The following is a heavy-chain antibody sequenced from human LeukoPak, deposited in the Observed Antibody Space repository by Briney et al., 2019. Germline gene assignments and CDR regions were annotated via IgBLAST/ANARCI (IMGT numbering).Heavy chain of an antibody. CDR1: GVTVSSNH. CDR2: IYSGGGT. CDR3: VRDAS. J-gene: IGHJ4*02. Sequence: GGSLRLSCALSGVTVSSNHMSWVRHAPGEGLEWVSAIYSGGGTYYADSVKGRFTLSRDNSKNTLYLQMNSLRAEDTAVYYCVRDASWGQGTLVTVSS. V-gene: IGHV3-66*01.